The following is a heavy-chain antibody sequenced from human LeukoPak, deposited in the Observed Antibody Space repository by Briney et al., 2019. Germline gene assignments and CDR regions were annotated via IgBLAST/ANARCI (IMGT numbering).Heavy chain of an antibody. J-gene: IGHJ3*02. CDR3: ARSSSSYSDDAFDI. V-gene: IGHV1-18*01. Sequence: ASVKVSCKASGYTFTSYGISWVRQAPGQGLEWMGWISAYNGNTNYAQKLQGRVTMTTDTSTSTAYMELRSLRSEATAVYYCARSSSSYSDDAFDIWGQGTMVTVSS. CDR2: ISAYNGNT. CDR1: GYTFTSYG. D-gene: IGHD6-6*01.